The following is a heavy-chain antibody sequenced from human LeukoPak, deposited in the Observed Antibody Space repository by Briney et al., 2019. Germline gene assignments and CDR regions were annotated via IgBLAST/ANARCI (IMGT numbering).Heavy chain of an antibody. V-gene: IGHV4-34*01. D-gene: IGHD4-11*01. Sequence: SETLSLTCAVSGYSISSGYYWSWIRQPPGKGLEWIGEINHSGSTNYNPSLKSRVTISVDTSKNQFSLKLSSVTAADTAVYYCARVRIYSKRGFDYWGQGTLVTVSS. CDR2: INHSGST. J-gene: IGHJ4*02. CDR1: GYSISSGYY. CDR3: ARVRIYSKRGFDY.